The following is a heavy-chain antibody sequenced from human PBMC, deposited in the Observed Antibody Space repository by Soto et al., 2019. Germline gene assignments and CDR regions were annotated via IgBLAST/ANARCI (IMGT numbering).Heavy chain of an antibody. CDR3: ARGGGELRYFDWFPTQGYYYYGMDV. V-gene: IGHV1-2*02. J-gene: IGHJ6*02. CDR2: INPNSGGT. D-gene: IGHD3-9*01. Sequence: ASVKVSCKASGYTFTGYYMHWVRQAPGQGLEWMGWINPNSGGTNYAQKFQGRVTMTRDTSISTAYMELSRLRSDDTALYYCARGGGELRYFDWFPTQGYYYYGMDVWGQGSTVTVSS. CDR1: GYTFTGYY.